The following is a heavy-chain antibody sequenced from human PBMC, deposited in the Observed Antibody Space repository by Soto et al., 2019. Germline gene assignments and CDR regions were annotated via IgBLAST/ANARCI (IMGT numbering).Heavy chain of an antibody. J-gene: IGHJ5*01. D-gene: IGHD3-9*01. CDR1: GFTFSSYA. CDR3: AKLRYFDWSAYNWFEY. Sequence: PGGSLRPSCASSGFTFSSYAMTWVRQAPGKGLEGVSGISGSGATTSYADSVKGRVTVSRDNSKNTLYIQMNRLRVEVMAVYHCAKLRYFDWSAYNWFEYWGQGT. V-gene: IGHV3-23*01. CDR2: ISGSGATT.